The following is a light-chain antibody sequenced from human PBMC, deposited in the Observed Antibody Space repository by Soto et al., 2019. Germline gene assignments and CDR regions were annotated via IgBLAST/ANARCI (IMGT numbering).Light chain of an antibody. CDR1: QILLHITGETF. CDR3: MQSTQLPPT. CDR2: EVS. J-gene: IGKJ5*01. Sequence: GMSQNPLPLSVAPGQPASISCKSSQILLHITGETFLLWYLQKPGQSPQLLIYEVSTRVSGVPDRFSGSGSGTDFTLEISRVETDDVGIYCSMQSTQLPPTFGQGTRLEIK. V-gene: IGKV2D-29*02.